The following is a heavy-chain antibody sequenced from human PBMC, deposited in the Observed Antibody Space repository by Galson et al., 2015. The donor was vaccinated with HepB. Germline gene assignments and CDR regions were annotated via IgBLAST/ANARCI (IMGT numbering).Heavy chain of an antibody. J-gene: IGHJ4*02. CDR2: ISANNGNT. CDR3: LRGAQGTELAAIWY. CDR1: GYTFTSYG. Sequence: SVKVSCKASGYTFTSYGISWVRQAPGQGLEWMGWISANNGNTKYAQKFQGRVTLTTETSTTTAYMELGSLRSDDTAVYYCLRGAQGTELAAIWYWGQGTLVTVSS. D-gene: IGHD2-15*01. V-gene: IGHV1-18*01.